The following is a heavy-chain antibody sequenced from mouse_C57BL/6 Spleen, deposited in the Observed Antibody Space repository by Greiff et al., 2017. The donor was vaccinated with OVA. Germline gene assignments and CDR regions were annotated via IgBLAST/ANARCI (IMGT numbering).Heavy chain of an antibody. CDR2: IDPSDSDT. J-gene: IGHJ2*01. V-gene: IGHV1-69*01. CDR3: ARSGGSSGGYFDY. Sequence: QVQLQQPGAELVMPGASVKLSCKASGYTFTSYWMHWVKQRPGQGLEWIGEIDPSDSDTNYNQKFKGKSTLTVDKSSSTAYMQLSSLTSEDSAVYYCARSGGSSGGYFDYWGQGTTLTVSA. CDR1: GYTFTSYW. D-gene: IGHD1-1*01.